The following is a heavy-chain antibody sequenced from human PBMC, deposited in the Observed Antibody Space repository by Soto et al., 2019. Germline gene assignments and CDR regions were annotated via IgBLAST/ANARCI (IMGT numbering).Heavy chain of an antibody. Sequence: QAQLVQSGAEVKKPGSSVKVSCKASGGTFTNYAISWVRQAPGQGLEWMGGIIPLFGTADYAQKFRGRFTITADESTSTSYMELNSLTSEDTAVYYCASDDGHTKGIPIRLEELSQTFKRKSFDYWGQGTLVTVSS. CDR3: ASDDGHTKGIPIRLEELSQTFKRKSFDY. V-gene: IGHV1-69*12. CDR2: IIPLFGTA. J-gene: IGHJ4*02. D-gene: IGHD3-16*02. CDR1: GGTFTNYA.